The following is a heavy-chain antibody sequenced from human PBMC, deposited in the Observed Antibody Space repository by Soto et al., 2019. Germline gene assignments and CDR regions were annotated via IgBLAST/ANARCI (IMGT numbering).Heavy chain of an antibody. D-gene: IGHD4-17*01. J-gene: IGHJ5*02. CDR3: AKDLLPNTVTTCGS. V-gene: IGHV3-30*18. CDR2: ISSDGNNK. Sequence: QVQLVESGGGVVQPGRSLRLSCAASGFTFDSYGMHWVRQAPGKGLEWVAVISSDGNNKYYADSVKGRFTISRDNFKNTLYLQMSSLRADDTAVYYCAKDLLPNTVTTCGSWGQGTL. CDR1: GFTFDSYG.